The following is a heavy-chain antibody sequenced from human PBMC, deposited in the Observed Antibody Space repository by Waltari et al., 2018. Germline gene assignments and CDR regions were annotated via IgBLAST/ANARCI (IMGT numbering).Heavy chain of an antibody. CDR2: IYPKSGGT. V-gene: IGHV1-2*02. D-gene: IGHD1-7*01. CDR1: GYSFTDYH. Sequence: QVQVVQSGAEVKKPGASVKVSCKASGYSFTDYHMHWVRQAPGQGREWMGWIYPKSGGTTYAQKCQGRVTLTRDTSISTVYMELSSLRSDDTAVYYCVRENWHYDYWGQGTLVTVSS. CDR3: VRENWHYDY. J-gene: IGHJ4*02.